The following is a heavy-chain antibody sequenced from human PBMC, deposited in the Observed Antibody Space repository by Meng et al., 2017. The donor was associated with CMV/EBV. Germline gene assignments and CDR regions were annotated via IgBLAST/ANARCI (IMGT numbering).Heavy chain of an antibody. CDR1: GGSFNGYY. J-gene: IGHJ6*02. V-gene: IGHV4-34*01. CDR2: INHSGST. Sequence: SETLSLTCAVYGGSFNGYYWSWIRQPPGKGLEWIGEINHSGSTNYNPSLKSRVTISVDTSKNQFSLKLSSVTAADTAVYYCASLLGYCSSTSCPHYYYYGMDVWGQGTTVTVSS. CDR3: ASLLGYCSSTSCPHYYYYGMDV. D-gene: IGHD2-2*03.